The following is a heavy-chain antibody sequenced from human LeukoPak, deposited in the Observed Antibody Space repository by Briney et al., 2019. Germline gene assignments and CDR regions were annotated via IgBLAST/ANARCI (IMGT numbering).Heavy chain of an antibody. CDR2: IIPILGIA. V-gene: IGHV1-69*04. D-gene: IGHD2-15*01. Sequence: GASVEVSCKASGGTFSSYAISWVRQAPGQGLEWMGRIIPILGIANYAQKFQGRVTITADKSTSTAYMELSSLRSEDTAVYYCARDVDCSGGSCYSRYYYSYGMAVWGQGTRSPSP. CDR3: ARDVDCSGGSCYSRYYYSYGMAV. CDR1: GGTFSSYA. J-gene: IGHJ6*02.